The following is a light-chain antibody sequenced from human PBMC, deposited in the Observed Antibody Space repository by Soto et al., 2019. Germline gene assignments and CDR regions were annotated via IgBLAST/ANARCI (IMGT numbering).Light chain of an antibody. Sequence: DIQMTQSPSTLSASVGDRVTITCRASQSISSWLAWYQQKPGKAPKFLIYETSTRATGIPDRFSGSGSGTDFTLTISRLEPDDFAVYYCQQYGSPAPWTFGQGTKVDMK. CDR1: QSISSW. J-gene: IGKJ1*01. CDR3: QQYGSPAPWT. CDR2: ETS. V-gene: IGKV1-5*01.